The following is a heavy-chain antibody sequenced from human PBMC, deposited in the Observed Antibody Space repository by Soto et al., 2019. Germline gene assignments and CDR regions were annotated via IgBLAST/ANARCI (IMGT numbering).Heavy chain of an antibody. CDR2: IYYSGST. J-gene: IGHJ4*01. V-gene: IGHV4-59*08. Sequence: ASETLSLTCTVSGGSISSYYWSWIRQPPGKGLEWIGYIYYSGSTNYNPSLKSRVTISVDTSKNQFSLKLNSVTAADTAVYYCARSTIAPHLFRYPFDSWGQGTLVTVSS. CDR1: GGSISSYY. CDR3: ARSTIAPHLFRYPFDS. D-gene: IGHD6-6*01.